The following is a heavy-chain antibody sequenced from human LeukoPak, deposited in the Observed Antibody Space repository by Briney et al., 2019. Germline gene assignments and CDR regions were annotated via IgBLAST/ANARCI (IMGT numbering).Heavy chain of an antibody. D-gene: IGHD6-13*01. CDR3: ARGRLAAAGTSYYFDY. CDR1: GGSFSGYY. Sequence: MASETLSLTCAVYGGSFSGYYWSWIRQPPGKGLEWIGEINHSGSTNYNPSLKSRVTISVDTSKNQFSLKLSSVTAADTAVYYCARGRLAAAGTSYYFDYWGQGTLVTVSS. J-gene: IGHJ4*02. CDR2: INHSGST. V-gene: IGHV4-34*01.